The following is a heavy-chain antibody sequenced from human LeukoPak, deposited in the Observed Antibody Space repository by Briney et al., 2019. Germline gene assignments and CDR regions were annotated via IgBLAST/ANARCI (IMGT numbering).Heavy chain of an antibody. V-gene: IGHV3-23*01. J-gene: IGHJ4*02. CDR3: AKTTVVIITPSFFYFDY. CDR2: LSGSGATT. Sequence: GGSLRLSCAASGFNFNTYAMSWVRQAPGKGLEWVSVLSGSGATTYYADSVKGRFTIFRDNSKNTLYLQMNSLRAEDTAVYYCAKTTVVIITPSFFYFDYWGQGTLVTVSS. CDR1: GFNFNTYA. D-gene: IGHD3-22*01.